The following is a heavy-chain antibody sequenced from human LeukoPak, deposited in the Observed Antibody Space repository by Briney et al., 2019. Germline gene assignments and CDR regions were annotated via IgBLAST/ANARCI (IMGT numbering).Heavy chain of an antibody. D-gene: IGHD3-10*01. CDR2: IWYDGSRT. Sequence: GGSLRLSCAASGFTFSSHGMQWVRQAPGKGLEWEALIWYDGSRTNYVDSVMGRFTISRDSSKNTLYLQMDIRRVEDTAVYFCAKDLSYGSLGFDPWGQGTLVTVSS. V-gene: IGHV3-33*06. J-gene: IGHJ5*02. CDR1: GFTFSSHG. CDR3: AKDLSYGSLGFDP.